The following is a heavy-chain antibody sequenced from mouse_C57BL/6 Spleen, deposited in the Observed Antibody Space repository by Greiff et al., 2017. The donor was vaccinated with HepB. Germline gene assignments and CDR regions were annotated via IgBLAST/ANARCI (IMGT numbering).Heavy chain of an antibody. Sequence: EVQGVESGGGLVKPGGSLKLSCAASGFTFSSYAMSWVRQTPEKRLEWVATISDGGSYTYYPDNVKGRFTISRDNAKNNLYLQMSHLKSEDTAMYYCARRGLRRGGYYFDYWGQGTTLTVSS. D-gene: IGHD2-2*01. J-gene: IGHJ2*01. V-gene: IGHV5-4*03. CDR1: GFTFSSYA. CDR2: ISDGGSYT. CDR3: ARRGLRRGGYYFDY.